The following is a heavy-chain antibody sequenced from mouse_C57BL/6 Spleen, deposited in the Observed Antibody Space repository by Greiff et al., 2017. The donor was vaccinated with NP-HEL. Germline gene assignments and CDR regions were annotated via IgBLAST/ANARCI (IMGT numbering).Heavy chain of an antibody. J-gene: IGHJ2*01. CDR3: ARNYYGSGNYFDY. CDR1: GYTFTSYW. D-gene: IGHD1-1*01. CDR2: IDPSDSET. V-gene: IGHV1-52*01. Sequence: QVQLKQPGAELVRPGSSVKLSCKASGYTFTSYWMHWVKQRPIQGLEWIGNIDPSDSETHYNQKFKDKATLTVDKSSSTAYMQLSSLTSEDSAVYYCARNYYGSGNYFDYWGQGTTLTVSS.